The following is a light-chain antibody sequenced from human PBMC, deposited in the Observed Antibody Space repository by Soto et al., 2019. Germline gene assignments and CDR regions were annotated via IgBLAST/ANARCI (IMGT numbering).Light chain of an antibody. V-gene: IGLV2-14*01. CDR2: DVS. J-gene: IGLJ1*01. CDR3: SSYTSSSTYV. CDR1: SSDVGNYHY. Sequence: QSALTQPASVSGSPGQSITISCTGTSSDVGNYHYVSWYQQHPGKAPKLMIYDVSNRPSGVSNRFSGSKSGITASLTISWLQAEDEADYYCSSYTSSSTYVFGTGTKVTVL.